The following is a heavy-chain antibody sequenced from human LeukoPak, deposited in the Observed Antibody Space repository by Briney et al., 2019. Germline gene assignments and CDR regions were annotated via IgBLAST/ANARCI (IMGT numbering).Heavy chain of an antibody. V-gene: IGHV3-30*02. D-gene: IGHD6-19*01. Sequence: GGSLRLSCAASGFTFSSYGMHCVRQAPGKGLEWVAFIRYDGSNKCYADSVKGRFTISRDNSKNTLYLQMNSLRAEDTAVYYCAKDRAVAGKEGYYFDYWGQGTLVTVSS. CDR3: AKDRAVAGKEGYYFDY. CDR2: IRYDGSNK. J-gene: IGHJ4*02. CDR1: GFTFSSYG.